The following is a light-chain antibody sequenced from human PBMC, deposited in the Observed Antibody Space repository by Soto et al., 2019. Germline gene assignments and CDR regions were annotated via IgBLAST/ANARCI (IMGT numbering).Light chain of an antibody. CDR2: DVS. CDR3: SSYTSTNTQL. CDR1: SSDVGGYNF. V-gene: IGLV2-14*03. Sequence: QSALTQPASVSGSPGQSITISCTGTSSDVGGYNFVSWYQQHPGKAPKLIIYDVSNRPSGVSNRFSGSKSGNTASLTISGLQAEDEAHYYCSSYTSTNTQLFGGGTKVTVL. J-gene: IGLJ2*01.